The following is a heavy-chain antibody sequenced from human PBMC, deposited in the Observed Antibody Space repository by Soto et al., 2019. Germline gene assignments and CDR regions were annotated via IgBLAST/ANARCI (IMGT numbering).Heavy chain of an antibody. D-gene: IGHD2-8*01. CDR1: GESITSGDYY. V-gene: IGHV4-30-4*01. Sequence: SETLSLTCTVSGESITSGDYYWSWIRHPPGKGLEWIGYIYYSGNTNYNPSLKSRVIMSVDTSKNQFSLKLTSVTAADTAVYYCASFVGLLWGGVSPAESWGSYYFDNWGEGTLVT. CDR3: ASFVGLLWGGVSPAESWGSYYFDN. CDR2: IYYSGNT. J-gene: IGHJ4*02.